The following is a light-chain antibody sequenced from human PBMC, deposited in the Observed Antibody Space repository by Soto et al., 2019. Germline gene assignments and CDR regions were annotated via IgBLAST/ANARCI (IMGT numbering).Light chain of an antibody. CDR1: QSLRATY. J-gene: IGKJ1*01. Sequence: EVVFTQSPDTLSLSPGETATLSCRASQSLRATYVAWYQQRPGQAPRLLIYGASSRATGIPARFSGRGSGTDFTLSINRLEPEDFEVYYCQQYVTSTRTFGQGTKVDIK. CDR2: GAS. V-gene: IGKV3-20*01. CDR3: QQYVTSTRT.